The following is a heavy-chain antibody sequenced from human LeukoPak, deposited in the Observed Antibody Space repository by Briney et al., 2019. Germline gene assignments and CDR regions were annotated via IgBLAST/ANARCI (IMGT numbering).Heavy chain of an antibody. Sequence: SETLSLTCAVSGGSINRNYWSWIRQPAGKGLEWMGRVYSRGSITYNPSLESRVTMSVDTSKNEFYLKLTSVTAADTAVYYCARVQGELDYWGQGTLVTVSS. V-gene: IGHV4-4*07. J-gene: IGHJ4*02. D-gene: IGHD2-21*01. CDR1: GGSINRNY. CDR2: VYSRGSI. CDR3: ARVQGELDY.